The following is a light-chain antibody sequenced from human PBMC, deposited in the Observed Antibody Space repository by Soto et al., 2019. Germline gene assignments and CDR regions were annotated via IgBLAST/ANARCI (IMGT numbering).Light chain of an antibody. Sequence: DIVLTQSPATLSLSPVERPTLSCSASQSVTSTYLAWYQQKFGQAPRLLIYGASSRATGIPDRFSGSASGTDFTLTISRLEPEDFAVYYCQQRSNWPWTFGQGTEVDIK. V-gene: IGKV3D-20*02. J-gene: IGKJ1*01. CDR3: QQRSNWPWT. CDR1: QSVTSTY. CDR2: GAS.